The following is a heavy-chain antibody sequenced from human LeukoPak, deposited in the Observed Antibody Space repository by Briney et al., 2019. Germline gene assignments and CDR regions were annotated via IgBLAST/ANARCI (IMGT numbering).Heavy chain of an antibody. CDR2: IIPIFGTA. D-gene: IGHD5-12*01. J-gene: IGHJ5*02. V-gene: IGHV1-69*05. CDR1: GGTFSSYA. Sequence: SVKVSCKASGGTFSSYAISWVRQAPGQGLEWMGGIIPIFGTANYAQKFQGRVTITTDESTSTAYMEPSSLRSEDTAVYYCARGGRVANNWFDPWGQGTLVTVSS. CDR3: ARGGRVANNWFDP.